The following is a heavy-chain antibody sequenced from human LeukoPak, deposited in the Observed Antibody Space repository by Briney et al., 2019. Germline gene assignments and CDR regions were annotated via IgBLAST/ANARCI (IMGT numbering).Heavy chain of an antibody. CDR2: IIPILGIA. D-gene: IGHD6-19*01. V-gene: IGHV1-69*04. J-gene: IGHJ4*02. CDR1: GGTFSSYT. Sequence: ASVKVSCKASGGTFSSYTISWLRQAPGQGLEWMGRIIPILGIANYAQKFQGRVTITADKSTSTAYMELSSLRSEDTAVYYCARDVEVAGLRGFDYWGQGTLVTVSS. CDR3: ARDVEVAGLRGFDY.